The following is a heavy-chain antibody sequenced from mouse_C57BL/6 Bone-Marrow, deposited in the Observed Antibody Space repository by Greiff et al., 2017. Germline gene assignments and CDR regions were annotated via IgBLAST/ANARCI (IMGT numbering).Heavy chain of an antibody. CDR1: GFSLTSYG. CDR2: IRSGGST. D-gene: IGHD2-3*01. V-gene: IGHV2-2*01. CDR3: ARADGYLFAY. J-gene: IGHJ3*01. Sequence: QVQLQQSGPGLVQPSQSLSITCTVSGFSLTSYGVHWVRQSPGQGLEWLGVIRSGGSTDYNAAFISRLSISKDNTKSQVFFKMNSLQADDTARYYCARADGYLFAYWGQGTLVTVSA.